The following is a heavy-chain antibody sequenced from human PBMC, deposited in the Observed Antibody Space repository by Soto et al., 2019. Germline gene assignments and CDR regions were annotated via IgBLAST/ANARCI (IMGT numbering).Heavy chain of an antibody. CDR2: INAGNGNT. J-gene: IGHJ5*01. V-gene: IGHV1-3*01. CDR1: GYTFTSYA. D-gene: IGHD3-9*01. Sequence: ASVKVSCKASGYTFTSYAMHWVRQAPGQRLEWMGWINAGNGNTKYSQKFQGRVTITRDTSASTAYMELSSLRSEDTAVYYCAHSRGDYDILTGPNWFDSWGQGTLVTVSS. CDR3: AHSRGDYDILTGPNWFDS.